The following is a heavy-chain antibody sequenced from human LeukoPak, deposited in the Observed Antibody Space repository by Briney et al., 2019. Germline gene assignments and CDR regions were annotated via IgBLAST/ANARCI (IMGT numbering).Heavy chain of an antibody. CDR3: ASSGWYEGGVY. J-gene: IGHJ4*02. Sequence: SETLSLTCTVSGYSISSGYYWAWIRQPPGKGLEWIGSVYHSGSTYYSPSLESRVTISVDTSKNHFSLKLSSVTAADTAVYYCASSGWYEGGVYWGQGTLVTVSS. D-gene: IGHD6-19*01. CDR1: GYSISSGYY. V-gene: IGHV4-38-2*02. CDR2: VYHSGST.